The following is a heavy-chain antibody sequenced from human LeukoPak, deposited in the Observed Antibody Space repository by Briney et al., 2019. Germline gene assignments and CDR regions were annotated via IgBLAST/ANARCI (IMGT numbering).Heavy chain of an antibody. CDR2: ISHSGYTI. Sequence: PGGSLRLSCAASGFSFSDDFMSWIRQAPGQRPEWVSYISHSGYTIQYADSVKGRFTISRDNSKNTLYLQMNSLRAEDTAVYYCAKDRWVVAATPDAFDIWGQGTMVTVSS. J-gene: IGHJ3*02. D-gene: IGHD2-15*01. CDR1: GFSFSDDF. CDR3: AKDRWVVAATPDAFDI. V-gene: IGHV3-11*01.